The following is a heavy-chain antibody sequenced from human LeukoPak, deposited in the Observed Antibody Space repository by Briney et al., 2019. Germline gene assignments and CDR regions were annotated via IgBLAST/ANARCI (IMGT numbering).Heavy chain of an antibody. J-gene: IGHJ6*02. V-gene: IGHV4-39*07. CDR3: ARGGRGYYYYGMDV. Sequence: SETLSLTCTVSGGSISSSSYYWSWIRQPPGKGLEWIGEINHSGSTNYNPSLKSRVTISVDTSKNQFSLKLSSVTAADTAVYYCARGGRGYYYYGMDVWGQGTTVTVSS. CDR1: GGSISSSSYY. D-gene: IGHD3-10*01. CDR2: INHSGST.